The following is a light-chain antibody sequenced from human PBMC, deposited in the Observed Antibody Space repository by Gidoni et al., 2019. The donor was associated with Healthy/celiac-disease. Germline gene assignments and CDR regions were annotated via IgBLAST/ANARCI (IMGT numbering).Light chain of an antibody. V-gene: IGKV3-11*01. Sequence: EMVLTQSPATLSWSPGERATLSCRASQSVSSYLSWYQQKPGQAPMLLIYAASNRATGLPAMFSGSGSGTYFPLTISLLEPEDFAFYYCQQRSTWPTFGQGTKLEIK. CDR3: QQRSTWPT. CDR2: AAS. CDR1: QSVSSY. J-gene: IGKJ2*01.